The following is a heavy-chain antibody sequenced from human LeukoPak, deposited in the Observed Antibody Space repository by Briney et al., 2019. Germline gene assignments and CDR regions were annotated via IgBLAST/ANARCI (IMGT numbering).Heavy chain of an antibody. D-gene: IGHD2-21*01. CDR2: IDCRWYTI. CDR1: GFTFSSYE. V-gene: IGHV3-48*03. CDR3: ARDAISVAATDS. Sequence: GGSLRLSCAASGFTFSSYEMTWVRQARGKGLEGVSYIDCRWYTIYYADAVRGRFTISRDNAKNSLYLQMNSLRAEDPAVYFCARDAISVAATDSWGQGTLVTVSS. J-gene: IGHJ4*02.